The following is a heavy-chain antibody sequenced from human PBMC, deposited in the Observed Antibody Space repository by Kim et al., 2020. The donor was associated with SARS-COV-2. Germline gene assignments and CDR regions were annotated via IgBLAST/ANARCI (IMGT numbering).Heavy chain of an antibody. CDR3: ARLRYGSALFDY. J-gene: IGHJ4*02. V-gene: IGHV4-39*01. Sequence: YTTRLKSRVTISADTRENVVCLKLRSVTAADTAVYYCARLRYGSALFDYWGQGTLVTVSS. D-gene: IGHD3-10*01.